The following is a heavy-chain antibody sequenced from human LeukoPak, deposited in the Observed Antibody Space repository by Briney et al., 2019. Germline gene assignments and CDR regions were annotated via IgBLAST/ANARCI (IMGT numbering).Heavy chain of an antibody. CDR3: ARRLVGQWLVIDY. Sequence: SETLSLTCAVSGGSISSSNWWSWVRQPPGKGLEWIGEIYHSGSTNYNPSLKSRVTISVDTSKNQFSLNLSSVTAADTAVYYCARRLVGQWLVIDYWGQGTLVTVSS. CDR1: GGSISSSNW. CDR2: IYHSGST. J-gene: IGHJ4*02. V-gene: IGHV4-4*02. D-gene: IGHD6-19*01.